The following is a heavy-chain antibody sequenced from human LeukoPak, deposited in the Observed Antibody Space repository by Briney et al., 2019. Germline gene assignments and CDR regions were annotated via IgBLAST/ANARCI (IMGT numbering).Heavy chain of an antibody. Sequence: PGGSLRLSCAASGFTFSSYAMSWVRQAPGKGLEWVSAISGSGGSTYYADSVKGRFTISRDNAKNSLYLQMNSLRAEDTAVYYCAREDYDILTGYNWFDPWGQGTLVTVSS. CDR3: AREDYDILTGYNWFDP. CDR1: GFTFSSYA. V-gene: IGHV3-23*01. CDR2: ISGSGGST. D-gene: IGHD3-9*01. J-gene: IGHJ5*02.